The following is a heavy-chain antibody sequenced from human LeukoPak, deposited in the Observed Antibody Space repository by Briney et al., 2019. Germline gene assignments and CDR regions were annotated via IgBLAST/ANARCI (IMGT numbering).Heavy chain of an antibody. CDR3: ARLGVATIPGYYYYYMDV. Sequence: ASVKVSCKASGYTFTSYDINWVRQATGQGLEWMGWMNPNSGNTGYAQKFQGRVTMTRNTSISTAYMELSSLRSEDTAVYYCARLGVATIPGYYYYYMDVWGKGTTVTVSS. CDR1: GYTFTSYD. CDR2: MNPNSGNT. D-gene: IGHD5-24*01. J-gene: IGHJ6*03. V-gene: IGHV1-8*01.